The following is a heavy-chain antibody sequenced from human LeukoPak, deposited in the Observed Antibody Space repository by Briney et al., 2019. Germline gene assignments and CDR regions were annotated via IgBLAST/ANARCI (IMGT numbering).Heavy chain of an antibody. Sequence: SETLSLTCTVSGGSISSGSYYWSWIRQPAGKGLEWIGRIYTSGSTNYNPSLKSRVTISVDTSKNQFSLKLSSVTAADTAVYYCARAKGSSLNWFDPWGQGTLVTVSS. V-gene: IGHV4-61*02. J-gene: IGHJ5*02. CDR2: IYTSGST. CDR3: ARAKGSSLNWFDP. D-gene: IGHD6-13*01. CDR1: GGSISSGSYY.